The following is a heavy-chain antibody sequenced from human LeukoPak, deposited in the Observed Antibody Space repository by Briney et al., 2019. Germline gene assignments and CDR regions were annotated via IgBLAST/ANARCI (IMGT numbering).Heavy chain of an antibody. D-gene: IGHD6-13*01. CDR3: ASVYSSSSGWFFDY. V-gene: IGHV4-59*08. CDR2: IYYSGST. CDR1: GGSISTYF. Sequence: SETLSLTCTVSGGSISTYFWSWIRQPPGKGLEWIGDIYYSGSTNYNPSLKSRVTISVDTSKNQFSLQLNSVTAADTGVYYCASVYSSSSGWFFDYWGQGTLVTVSS. J-gene: IGHJ4*02.